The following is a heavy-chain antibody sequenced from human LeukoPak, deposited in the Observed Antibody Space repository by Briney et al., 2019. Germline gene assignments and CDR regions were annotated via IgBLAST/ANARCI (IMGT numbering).Heavy chain of an antibody. CDR3: ARETDIVARICAFYI. CDR2: ISSSGRKI. CDR1: RLTFSSYE. D-gene: IGHD5-12*01. V-gene: IGHV3-48*03. Sequence: PGGSLTLSCAPSRLTFSSYEMKWVRQAPGKGLEWVSYISSSGRKIFYGDSVKGRFPLSRDNAKTSLYLQMNSLRAEDTAVYYCARETDIVARICAFYICGQGTMVTVSS. J-gene: IGHJ3*02.